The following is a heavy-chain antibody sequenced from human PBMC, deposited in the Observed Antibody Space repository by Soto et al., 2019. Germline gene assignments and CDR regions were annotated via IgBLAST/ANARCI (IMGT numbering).Heavy chain of an antibody. CDR1: GYTFTSYG. CDR3: ARTLPGRWFDP. Sequence: QVQLVQSGAEVKKPGASVKVSCKASGYTFTSYGISWVRQAPGQGLEWMGWISAYNGNTNYAQKLQGRVTMTTDTTTSTGHKGVRSLRSDDTAVYYCARTLPGRWFDPWGQGTLVTVSS. CDR2: ISAYNGNT. J-gene: IGHJ5*02. V-gene: IGHV1-18*01.